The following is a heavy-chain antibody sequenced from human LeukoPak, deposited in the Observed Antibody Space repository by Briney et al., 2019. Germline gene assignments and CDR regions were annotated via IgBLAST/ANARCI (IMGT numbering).Heavy chain of an antibody. J-gene: IGHJ4*02. Sequence: SETLSLTCTVSGGSISSYYWSWIRQPPGKGLEWIGYIYYSGSTNYNPSLKSRVTISVDTSKNQFSLKLSSVTAADTAVYYCARGGTNYDSSGYYSLDYWGQGTLVTVSS. V-gene: IGHV4-59*01. CDR2: IYYSGST. CDR3: ARGGTNYDSSGYYSLDY. CDR1: GGSISSYY. D-gene: IGHD3-22*01.